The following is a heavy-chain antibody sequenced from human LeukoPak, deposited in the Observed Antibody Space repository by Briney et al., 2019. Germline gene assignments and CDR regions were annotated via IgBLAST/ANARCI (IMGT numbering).Heavy chain of an antibody. V-gene: IGHV4-4*08. D-gene: IGHD3-3*02. J-gene: IGHJ6*03. CDR3: ASISDPRSHYYYYMDV. CDR2: IFTDGST. Sequence: PSETLSLTCSVSGDSLSTYHWSWILQPPGKGLEWIAYIFTDGSTSYKSSLKSRVTTSVDTSKNQFSLKLSSVTAADTAVYYCASISDPRSHYYYYMDVWGKGTTVTVSS. CDR1: GDSLSTYH.